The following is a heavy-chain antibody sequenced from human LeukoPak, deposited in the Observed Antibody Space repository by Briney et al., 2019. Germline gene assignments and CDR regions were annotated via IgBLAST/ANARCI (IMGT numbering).Heavy chain of an antibody. CDR2: MFYSGST. D-gene: IGHD6-19*01. Sequence: SETLSLTCTVSGGSISTSYWSWIRRPPGKGLEWIGYMFYSGSTKYNPSFKSRVTMSVDTSTNQFSLRLTSVTAADTAMYYCARLKDSSGWLIDHWRQGTLVTVSS. J-gene: IGHJ5*02. CDR1: GGSISTSY. CDR3: ARLKDSSGWLIDH. V-gene: IGHV4-59*08.